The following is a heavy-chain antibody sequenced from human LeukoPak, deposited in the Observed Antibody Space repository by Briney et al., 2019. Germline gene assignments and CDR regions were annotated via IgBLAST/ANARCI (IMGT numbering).Heavy chain of an antibody. V-gene: IGHV3-21*01. J-gene: IGHJ4*02. D-gene: IGHD3-22*01. Sequence: GGSLRLSCAASGFTFSSYSMNWVRQAPGKGLEWVSSISSSSSYIYYADSVKGRFTISRDNSKNTLYLQMNSLRAEDTAVYYCLGYHDSSGYSGHDYWGQGTLVTVSS. CDR3: LGYHDSSGYSGHDY. CDR1: GFTFSSYS. CDR2: ISSSSSYI.